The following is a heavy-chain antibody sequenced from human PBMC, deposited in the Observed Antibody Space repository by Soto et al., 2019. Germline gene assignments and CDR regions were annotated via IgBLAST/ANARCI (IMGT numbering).Heavy chain of an antibody. CDR2: LNGNGVAT. CDR1: GFTFSNYA. D-gene: IGHD2-8*01. Sequence: EVQLLESGGGSIQPGGSLRLSCAASGFTFSNYAMSWVRQAPGKGLEWVSALNGNGVATFYADSVKGRFTISRDNSKNALYVQKNNLSGEDTAVYFCAKMRGSKMGDWCFDFWGSGTLVTVST. CDR3: AKMRGSKMGDWCFDF. J-gene: IGHJ2*01. V-gene: IGHV3-23*01.